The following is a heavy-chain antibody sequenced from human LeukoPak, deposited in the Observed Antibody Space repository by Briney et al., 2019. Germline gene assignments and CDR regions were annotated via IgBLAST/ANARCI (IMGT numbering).Heavy chain of an antibody. Sequence: ASVKVSCKASGYTFTGYYMHWVRQAPGQGLEWMGWINPNSGGTNYAQKFQGRVTMTRDTSISTAYMELSRLRSDDTAVYYCARDRSGGSFSLDWGQGTLVTVSS. J-gene: IGHJ4*02. CDR1: GYTFTGYY. CDR2: INPNSGGT. V-gene: IGHV1-2*02. D-gene: IGHD2-15*01. CDR3: ARDRSGGSFSLD.